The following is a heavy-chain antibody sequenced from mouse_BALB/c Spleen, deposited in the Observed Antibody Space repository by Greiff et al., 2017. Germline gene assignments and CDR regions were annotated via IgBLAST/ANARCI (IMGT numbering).Heavy chain of an antibody. J-gene: IGHJ4*01. CDR2: ISYSGST. V-gene: IGHV3-2*02. CDR3: ARSYGYAMDY. Sequence: VQLQQSGPGLVKPSQSLSLTCTVTGYSITSDYAWNWIRQFPGNKLEWMGYISYSGSTSYNPSLKSRISITRDTSKNQFFLQLNSVTTEDTATYYCARSYGYAMDYWGQGTSVTVSS. CDR1: GYSITSDYA. D-gene: IGHD1-1*01.